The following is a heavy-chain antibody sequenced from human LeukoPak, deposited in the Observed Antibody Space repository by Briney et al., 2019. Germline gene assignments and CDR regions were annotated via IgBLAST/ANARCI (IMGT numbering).Heavy chain of an antibody. J-gene: IGHJ4*02. Sequence: PGGSLRLSCAASGFTVSSNYMSWVRQAPGKGLEWVSYISSSSSTIYYADSVKGRFTISRDNAKNSLYLQMNSLRAEDTAVYYCARDEMWGYDSSGPGVYWGQGTLVTVSS. V-gene: IGHV3-48*04. D-gene: IGHD3-22*01. CDR3: ARDEMWGYDSSGPGVY. CDR1: GFTVSSNY. CDR2: ISSSSSTI.